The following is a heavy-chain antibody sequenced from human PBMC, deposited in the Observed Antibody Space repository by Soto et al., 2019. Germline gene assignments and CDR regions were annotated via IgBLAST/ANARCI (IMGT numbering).Heavy chain of an antibody. V-gene: IGHV3-23*01. Sequence: GGSLRLSCAASGFTFSSYAMSWVRQAPGKGLEWVSAISGSGGSTYYADSVKGRFTISRDNSKNTLYLQMNSLRAEDTAVYFSAAGTGTYYYGMDVWGQGTTVTVSS. J-gene: IGHJ6*02. CDR1: GFTFSSYA. D-gene: IGHD6-13*01. CDR2: ISGSGGST. CDR3: AAGTGTYYYGMDV.